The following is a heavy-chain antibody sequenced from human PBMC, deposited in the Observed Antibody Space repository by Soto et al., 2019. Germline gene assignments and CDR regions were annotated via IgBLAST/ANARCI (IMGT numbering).Heavy chain of an antibody. CDR1: GFTFSSYS. J-gene: IGHJ4*02. V-gene: IGHV3-48*01. Sequence: GGSLRLSCAASGFTFSSYSMNWVRQAPGKGLEWVSYISSSSSTIHYADSVKGRFTISRDNAKNSLYLQMNSLRAEDTAVYYCAQSKVGATSNYFDYWGQGTLVTVSS. CDR2: ISSSSSTI. CDR3: AQSKVGATSNYFDY. D-gene: IGHD1-26*01.